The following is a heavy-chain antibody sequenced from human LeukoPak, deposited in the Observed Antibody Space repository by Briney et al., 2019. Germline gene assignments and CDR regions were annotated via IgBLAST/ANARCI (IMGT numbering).Heavy chain of an antibody. Sequence: SQTLSLTCAISGDSVSSNSAAWNWIRQSPSRGLEWLGRTYYRSKWYNDYAVSVKSRITINPDTSKNQFSLQLNSVTPEDTAVYFCARDKGPYYCSGSNWFDPWGQGTLVTVSS. CDR3: ARDKGPYYCSGSNWFDP. D-gene: IGHD3-10*01. CDR2: TYYRSKWYN. V-gene: IGHV6-1*01. J-gene: IGHJ5*02. CDR1: GDSVSSNSAA.